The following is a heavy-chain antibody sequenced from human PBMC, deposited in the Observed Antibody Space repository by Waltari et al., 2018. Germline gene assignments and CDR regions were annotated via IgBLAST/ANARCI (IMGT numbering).Heavy chain of an antibody. CDR3: ARDQVGWFGEQTPLDY. CDR1: GGSISSSNW. Sequence: QVQLQESGPGLVKPSGTLSLTCAVSGGSISSSNWWSWVRQPPGKGLEWIGEIYHRGSTNYNPSLKSRVTIAVDKSKNQFSLKLSSVTAADTAVYYCARDQVGWFGEQTPLDYWGQGTLVTVSS. V-gene: IGHV4-4*02. CDR2: IYHRGST. D-gene: IGHD3-10*01. J-gene: IGHJ4*02.